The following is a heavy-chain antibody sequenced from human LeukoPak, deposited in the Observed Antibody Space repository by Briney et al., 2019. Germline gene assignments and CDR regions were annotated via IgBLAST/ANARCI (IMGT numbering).Heavy chain of an antibody. CDR1: GFSFSSYW. Sequence: PGGSLRLSCAASGFSFSSYWMPWVRQAPGKGLVWVARISPDGSSALSADSVRGRFTISRDNADNTLYLQLNSLRAEDTAVYYCARVSFCPRCHFDYWGQGTLVTVSS. J-gene: IGHJ4*02. CDR2: ISPDGSSA. V-gene: IGHV3-74*03. D-gene: IGHD2/OR15-2a*01. CDR3: ARVSFCPRCHFDY.